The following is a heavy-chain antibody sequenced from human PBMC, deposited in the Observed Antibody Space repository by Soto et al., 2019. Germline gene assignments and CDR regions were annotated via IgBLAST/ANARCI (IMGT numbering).Heavy chain of an antibody. Sequence: PGESLKISCKGSGYSFTSYWISWVRQMPGKGLEWMGRIDPSDSYTNYSPSFQGRVTISADKSISTAYLQWSSLKASDTAMYYCARQHSSSPNYYGMDVWGQGTTVTVSS. CDR2: IDPSDSYT. CDR1: GYSFTSYW. D-gene: IGHD6-13*01. J-gene: IGHJ6*02. V-gene: IGHV5-10-1*01. CDR3: ARQHSSSPNYYGMDV.